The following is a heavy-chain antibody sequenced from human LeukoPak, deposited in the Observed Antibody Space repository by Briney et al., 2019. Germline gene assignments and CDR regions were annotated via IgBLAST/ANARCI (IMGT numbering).Heavy chain of an antibody. CDR3: ARGTMASDF. J-gene: IGHJ4*02. CDR2: ISSSGSTI. Sequence: GGSLRLSCAASGFTFSSHSMNWVRQAPGKGLEWVSYISSSGSTIYYVDSVKGRFTISRDNTKNSLYLQMNSLRAEDTAMYYCARGTMASDFWGQGTLVTVSS. V-gene: IGHV3-48*04. CDR1: GFTFSSHS. D-gene: IGHD3-10*01.